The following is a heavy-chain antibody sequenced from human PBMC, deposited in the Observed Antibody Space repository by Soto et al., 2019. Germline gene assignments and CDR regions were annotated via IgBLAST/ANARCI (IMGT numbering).Heavy chain of an antibody. Sequence: QTGGSLRLSCAASGFTFSSYAMSWVRQAPGKGLEWVSAISGSGGSTYYADSVKGRFTISRDNSKNTLYLQMNSLRAEDTAVYYCANSLELRGPVDYWGQGTLVTVSS. V-gene: IGHV3-23*01. J-gene: IGHJ4*02. CDR2: ISGSGGST. CDR3: ANSLELRGPVDY. D-gene: IGHD1-7*01. CDR1: GFTFSSYA.